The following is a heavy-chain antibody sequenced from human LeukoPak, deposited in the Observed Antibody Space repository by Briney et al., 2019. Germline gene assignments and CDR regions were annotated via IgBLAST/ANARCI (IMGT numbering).Heavy chain of an antibody. V-gene: IGHV4-34*01. D-gene: IGHD3-3*01. CDR1: GGSFSGYY. CDR2: INHSGST. Sequence: SETLSLTCAVYGGSFSGYYWSWIRQPPGKGLGWIGEINHSGSTNYNPSLKSRVAISVVTSKNQFSLKLSSVTAADTAVYYCARGGSITIFGVVIHNWFDPWGQGTLVTVS. J-gene: IGHJ5*02. CDR3: ARGGSITIFGVVIHNWFDP.